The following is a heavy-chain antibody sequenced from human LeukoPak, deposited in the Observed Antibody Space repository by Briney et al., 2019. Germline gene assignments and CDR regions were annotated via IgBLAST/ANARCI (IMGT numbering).Heavy chain of an antibody. D-gene: IGHD6-13*01. CDR3: ARSDTHHIHSSSWHFDY. J-gene: IGHJ4*02. CDR2: SSYSGSS. Sequence: PSETLSLTCSVSGGSIGTNYWSWIRQVPGKGREWIGYSSYSGSSNYNPSLKGRVTISVDTSKTQFSLYLNSVTAADTAVYYCARSDTHHIHSSSWHFDYWGQGTLVTVSS. CDR1: GGSIGTNY. V-gene: IGHV4-59*01.